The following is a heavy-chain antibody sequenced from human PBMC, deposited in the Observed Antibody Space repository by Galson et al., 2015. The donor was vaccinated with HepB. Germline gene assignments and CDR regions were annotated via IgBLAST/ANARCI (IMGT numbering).Heavy chain of an antibody. CDR3: VKDGTPFGTETPLDH. CDR1: GFTFASHA. V-gene: IGHV3-23*01. Sequence: SLRLYCAASGFTFASHAMTWVRHSPGRGQEGVSTLTTSGIKTSYTDSVKGRFTIPRDNSQGILYLQMSSLRVDDTALYLCVKDGTPFGTETPLDHWGQGTLVTVSS. D-gene: IGHD3-16*01. CDR2: LTTSGIKT. J-gene: IGHJ4*02.